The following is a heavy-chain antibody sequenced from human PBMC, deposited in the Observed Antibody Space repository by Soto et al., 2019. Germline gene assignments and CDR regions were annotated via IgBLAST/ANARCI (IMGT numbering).Heavy chain of an antibody. Sequence: ASVKVSCKASGYTLTSYGISWVRQAPGQGLEWMGWISAYNGNTNYAQKLQGRVTMTTDTSTSTAYMELRSLRSDDTAVYYCARAPRELPRDAFDIWGQGTMVTVSS. V-gene: IGHV1-18*04. J-gene: IGHJ3*02. CDR2: ISAYNGNT. D-gene: IGHD1-26*01. CDR1: GYTLTSYG. CDR3: ARAPRELPRDAFDI.